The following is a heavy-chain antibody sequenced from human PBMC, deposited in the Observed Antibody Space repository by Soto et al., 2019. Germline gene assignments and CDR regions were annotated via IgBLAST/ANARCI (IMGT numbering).Heavy chain of an antibody. CDR1: GYTFTSYG. D-gene: IGHD2-2*01. Sequence: SCKASGYTFTSYGISWVRQAPGQRLEWMGWINAGNGNTKYSQKFQGRVTITRDTSASTAYMELSSLRSEDTAVYYCAREDLYCSSTSCYIDYWGQGTLVTVSS. CDR3: AREDLYCSSTSCYIDY. V-gene: IGHV1-3*01. J-gene: IGHJ4*02. CDR2: INAGNGNT.